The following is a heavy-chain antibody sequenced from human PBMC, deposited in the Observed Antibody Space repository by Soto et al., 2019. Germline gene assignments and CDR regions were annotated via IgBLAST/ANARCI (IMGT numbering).Heavy chain of an antibody. J-gene: IGHJ6*02. CDR1: GGSISSYY. D-gene: IGHD4-17*01. CDR2: VYFSGST. Sequence: SETLSLTCTISGGSISSYYWSWIRQTPGKGLEWIGYVYFSGSTNYNPSLKSRVLISIDTSRNQFSLKLSSVTAADTAVYYCARDSYGDYYYYYGMDVWGQGTTVTVSS. V-gene: IGHV4-59*12. CDR3: ARDSYGDYYYYYGMDV.